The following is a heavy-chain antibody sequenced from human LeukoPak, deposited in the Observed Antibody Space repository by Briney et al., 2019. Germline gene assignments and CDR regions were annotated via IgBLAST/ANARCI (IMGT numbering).Heavy chain of an antibody. CDR1: GFTFSNAW. J-gene: IGHJ4*02. CDR3: ARDLGWIQFGD. CDR2: INPSGDRT. Sequence: PGGSLRLSCAASGFTFSNAWMSWVRQAPGKGLEWVSGINPSGDRTYYADSVKGRFTISRNNSKNTVYLQMNSMRAEDTALYFCARDLGWIQFGDWGQGTLVTVSS. V-gene: IGHV3-23*01. D-gene: IGHD5-18*01.